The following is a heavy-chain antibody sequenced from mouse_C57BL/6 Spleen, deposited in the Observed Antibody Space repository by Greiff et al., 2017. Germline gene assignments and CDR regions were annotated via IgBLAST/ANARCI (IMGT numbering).Heavy chain of an antibody. Sequence: VQLKQSGAELVKPGASVKLSCTASGFNIKDYYMHWVKQRTEQGLEWIGRIDPEDGETKYAPKFPGKATITADTSSNTAYLQLSSLTSEDTAVYYCARWVAYDSNDDDVWGTGTTVTVSS. CDR3: ARWVAYDSNDDDV. J-gene: IGHJ1*03. CDR2: IDPEDGET. V-gene: IGHV14-2*01. D-gene: IGHD2-5*01. CDR1: GFNIKDYY.